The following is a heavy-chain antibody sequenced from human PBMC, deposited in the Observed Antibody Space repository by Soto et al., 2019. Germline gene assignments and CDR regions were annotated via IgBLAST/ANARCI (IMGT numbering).Heavy chain of an antibody. V-gene: IGHV1-46*01. Sequence: ASVKVSCKASGYTFTSYYMHWVRQAPGQGLEWMGIINPSGGSTSYAQKFQGRVTMTRDTSTSTVYMELSSLRSEDTAVYYCAREEAAAGDSYGMDVWGQGPTVTVSS. CDR3: AREEAAAGDSYGMDV. CDR1: GYTFTSYY. D-gene: IGHD6-13*01. J-gene: IGHJ6*02. CDR2: INPSGGST.